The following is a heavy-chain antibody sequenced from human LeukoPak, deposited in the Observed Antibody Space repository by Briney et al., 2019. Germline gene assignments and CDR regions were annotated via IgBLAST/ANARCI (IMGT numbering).Heavy chain of an antibody. V-gene: IGHV3-7*05. CDR1: GFTFSDFW. CDR3: ARSWMAVAATPWD. Sequence: GGSLRLSCAASGFTFSDFWMTWVRQPPGRGLEWVAHINQDGSEKYSVDSVRGRFTISRDNVKNSLFLQINILRAEDTAVYYCARSWMAVAATPWDWGQGTLVTVSS. CDR2: INQDGSEK. D-gene: IGHD6-19*01. J-gene: IGHJ1*01.